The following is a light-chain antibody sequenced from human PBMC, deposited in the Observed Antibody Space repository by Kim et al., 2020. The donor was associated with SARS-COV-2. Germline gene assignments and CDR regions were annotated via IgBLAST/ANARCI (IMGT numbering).Light chain of an antibody. Sequence: DIQMTQSPSSLSASVGDRVTIPCRASRHIFTHVAWFQHKPGKAPKPLIYAASILQSGVPAKFSGSGSGTDFSLTISSLQPEDFGTYYCQQYYSVPYTFGGGTKVDIK. CDR1: RHIFTH. CDR2: AAS. CDR3: QQYYSVPYT. V-gene: IGKV1-16*02. J-gene: IGKJ4*01.